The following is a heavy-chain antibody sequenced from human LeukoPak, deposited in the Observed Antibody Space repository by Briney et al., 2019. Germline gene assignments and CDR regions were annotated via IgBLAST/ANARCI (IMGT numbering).Heavy chain of an antibody. J-gene: IGHJ6*03. CDR3: ARVPLDIILLYYMDV. V-gene: IGHV3-21*01. CDR2: ISSTSEYV. D-gene: IGHD2-21*01. CDR1: GFTFSNYC. Sequence: PGGSLRLSCTASGFTFSNYCMNWVRQAPGEGLEWVASISSTSEYVLHSDSLQDRFSISRDNARDSLFLEMNSLRAEDTAIYYCARVPLDIILLYYMDVWGKGTTVTVSS.